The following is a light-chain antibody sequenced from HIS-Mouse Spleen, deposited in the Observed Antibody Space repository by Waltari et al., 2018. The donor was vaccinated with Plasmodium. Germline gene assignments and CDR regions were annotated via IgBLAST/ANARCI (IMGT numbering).Light chain of an antibody. CDR1: QSVLYSSNNKNY. CDR2: WAS. CDR3: QQSYSTWT. Sequence: DIVMTQSPDSLAVSLGERATINCKSSQSVLYSSNNKNYLAWYQQKPGQPPKLLIYWASTRESGVPSRFSGSGSGTDFTLTISSLQPEDFATYYCQQSYSTWTFGQGTKVEIK. J-gene: IGKJ1*01. V-gene: IGKV4-1*01.